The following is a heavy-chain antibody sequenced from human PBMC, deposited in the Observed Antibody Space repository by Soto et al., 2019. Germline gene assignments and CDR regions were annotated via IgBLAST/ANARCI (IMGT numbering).Heavy chain of an antibody. CDR1: GDTCSNFD. D-gene: IGHD3-16*01. J-gene: IGHJ5*02. CDR3: ATMIRGLIHWLDP. V-gene: IGHV1-8*01. CDR2: MYPNNGQT. Sequence: QVQLVQSGAEVKRPGASVKVSCKASGDTCSNFDFNWVRQATGQGPEWMGWMYPNNGQTAYARTFQGRVTMTWNSSTSTAYMELSSLTSEDTAVYYCATMIRGLIHWLDPWGQGTLVTVSS.